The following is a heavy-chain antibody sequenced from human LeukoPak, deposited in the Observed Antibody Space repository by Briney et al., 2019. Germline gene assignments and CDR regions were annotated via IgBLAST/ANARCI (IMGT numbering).Heavy chain of an antibody. V-gene: IGHV1-69*04. D-gene: IGHD3-22*01. CDR2: IIPIFGIA. J-gene: IGHJ4*02. CDR1: GGTFSSYA. Sequence: ASVKVSCKASGGTFSSYAISWVRQAPGQGLEWMGRIIPIFGIANYAQKFQGRVTITADKSTSTAYMELSSLRSEDTAVYYCARGYDSSGYYHSDFDYWGQGTLVTVSS. CDR3: ARGYDSSGYYHSDFDY.